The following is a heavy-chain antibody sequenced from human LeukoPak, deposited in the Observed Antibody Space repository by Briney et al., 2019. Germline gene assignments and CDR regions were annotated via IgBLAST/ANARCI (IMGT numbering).Heavy chain of an antibody. CDR2: IYYSGST. J-gene: IGHJ4*02. CDR1: GFTFSSYS. Sequence: LRLSCAASGFTFSSYSMNWVRQPPGKGLEWIGSIYYSGSTYYNPSLKSRVTISEDTSKNQFSLKLSSVTAADTAVYYCARDRGWELLDYWGQGTLVTVSS. CDR3: ARDRGWELLDY. D-gene: IGHD1-26*01. V-gene: IGHV4-30-4*08.